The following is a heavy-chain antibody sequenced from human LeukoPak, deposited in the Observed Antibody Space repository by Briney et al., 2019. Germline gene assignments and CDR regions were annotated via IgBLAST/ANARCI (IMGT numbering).Heavy chain of an antibody. CDR3: AKDLSDYGSPLDY. CDR2: IRYDGSNK. CDR1: GFLFNTYG. D-gene: IGHD4-17*01. Sequence: PGGSLRLSCAASGFLFNTYGMHWVRQAPGKGLEWVAFIRYDGSNKYYADSVKGRFTISRDNSKNTLYLQMNSLRAEDTAVYYCAKDLSDYGSPLDYWGQGTLVTVSS. V-gene: IGHV3-30*02. J-gene: IGHJ4*02.